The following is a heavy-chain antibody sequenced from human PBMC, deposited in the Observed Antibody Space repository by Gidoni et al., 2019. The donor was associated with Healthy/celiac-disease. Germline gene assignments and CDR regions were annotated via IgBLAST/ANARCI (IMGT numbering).Heavy chain of an antibody. J-gene: IGHJ3*02. CDR1: GGSISSGSYY. CDR2: LYTSGST. CDR3: AHVTTAAFDI. V-gene: IGHV4-61*02. D-gene: IGHD4-4*01. Sequence: QVQLPESAPGRLKPSRTLSLTCTAPGGSISSGSYYWSWIRQPAGKGLEWIGRLYTSGSTNYNPSLKSRVTISVDTSKNQFSLKLSSVTAADTAVYYCAHVTTAAFDIWGQGTMVTVSS.